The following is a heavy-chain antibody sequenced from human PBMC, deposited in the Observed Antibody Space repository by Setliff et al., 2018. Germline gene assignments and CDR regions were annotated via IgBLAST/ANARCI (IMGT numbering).Heavy chain of an antibody. V-gene: IGHV1-18*01. CDR2: ISAYNGNI. CDR3: ARGPPDFVVVPAAAKFDY. J-gene: IGHJ4*02. Sequence: ASVKVSCKASGYTFTSYAISWVRQAPGQGLEWMGWISAYNGNINYAQKFQGRVTMTTDTPTSTAYLELNSLRSDDTAVYYCARGPPDFVVVPAAAKFDYWGQGTLVTVSS. D-gene: IGHD2-2*01. CDR1: GYTFTSYA.